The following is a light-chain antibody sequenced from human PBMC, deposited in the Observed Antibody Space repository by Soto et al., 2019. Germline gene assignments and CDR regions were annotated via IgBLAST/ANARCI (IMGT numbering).Light chain of an antibody. CDR3: QQYGTSPKFT. J-gene: IGKJ2*01. V-gene: IGKV3-20*01. CDR1: QSVKSNY. CDR2: GAS. Sequence: IVLTQSPGTLSLSPGERATLSCRASQSVKSNYLAWYQAKPGQAPRLLIYGASARATGVPDRFSGSGSGTDFTLTISGLEPEDFAVYYCQQYGTSPKFTFGQGTKLELK.